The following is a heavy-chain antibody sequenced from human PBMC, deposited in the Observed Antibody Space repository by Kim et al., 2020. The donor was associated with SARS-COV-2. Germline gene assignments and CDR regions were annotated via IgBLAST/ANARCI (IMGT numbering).Heavy chain of an antibody. CDR3: ATDSTRVRGVIISYYGMDV. D-gene: IGHD3-10*01. CDR1: GYTLTELS. J-gene: IGHJ6*02. CDR2: FDPEDGET. Sequence: ASVKVSCKVSGYTLTELSMHWVRQAPGKGLEWMGGFDPEDGETIYAQKFQGRVTMTEDTSTDTAYMELSSLRSEDTAVYYCATDSTRVRGVIISYYGMDVWGQGTTVTVSS. V-gene: IGHV1-24*01.